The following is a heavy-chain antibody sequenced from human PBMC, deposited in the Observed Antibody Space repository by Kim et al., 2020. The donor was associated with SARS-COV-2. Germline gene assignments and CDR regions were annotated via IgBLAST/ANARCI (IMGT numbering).Heavy chain of an antibody. V-gene: IGHV5-51*01. J-gene: IGHJ4*02. CDR2: IYPGDSDT. CDR3: ARLDDYDFWSGSGIDY. Sequence: GESLKISCKGSGYSFTSYWIGWVRQMPGKGLEWMGIIYPGDSDTRYSPSFQGQVTISADKSISTAYLQWSSLKASDTAMYYCARLDDYDFWSGSGIDYWGQGTLVTVSS. D-gene: IGHD3-3*01. CDR1: GYSFTSYW.